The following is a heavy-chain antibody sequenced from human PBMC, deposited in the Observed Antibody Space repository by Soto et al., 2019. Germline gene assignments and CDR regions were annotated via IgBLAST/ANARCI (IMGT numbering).Heavy chain of an antibody. J-gene: IGHJ6*02. CDR2: IYYSGCT. Sequence: QVQLQESGPGLVKPSQTLSLTCTVSGGSISSGDYYWSWIRQPPGKGLEWIGYIYYSGCTYYNPSLKSRVTISVDTSKNQFSLKLSSVTAADTAVYYRARVVVRVYGMDVWGQGTTVTVSS. CDR3: ARVVVRVYGMDV. CDR1: GGSISSGDYY. V-gene: IGHV4-30-4*01. D-gene: IGHD3-10*01.